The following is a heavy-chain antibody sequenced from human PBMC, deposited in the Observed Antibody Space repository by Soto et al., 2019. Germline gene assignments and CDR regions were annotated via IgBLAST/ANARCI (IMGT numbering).Heavy chain of an antibody. Sequence: ASVKVSCKASGYTFTGYYMHWVRQAPGQGLEWMGWINPNSGGTNYAQKFQGRVTMTRDTSISTAYMELSRLRSDDTAVYYCARENKYCSSSSCYSFDSWGQGTLVTVSS. CDR3: ARENKYCSSSSCYSFDS. V-gene: IGHV1-2*02. D-gene: IGHD2-2*01. CDR2: INPNSGGT. J-gene: IGHJ4*02. CDR1: GYTFTGYY.